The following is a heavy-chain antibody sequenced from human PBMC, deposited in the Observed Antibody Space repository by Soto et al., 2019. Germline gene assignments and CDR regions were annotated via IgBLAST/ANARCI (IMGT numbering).Heavy chain of an antibody. CDR3: AREGYCSSTSCYSFDY. V-gene: IGHV3-64*01. J-gene: IGHJ4*02. D-gene: IGHD2-2*01. CDR1: GFTFSSYA. CDR2: ISSNGGST. Sequence: GGSLRLSCAASGFTFSSYAMHWGRQAPGKGLEYVSAISSNGGSTYYANSVKGRFTISRDNSKNTLYLQMGSLRAEDMAVYYCAREGYCSSTSCYSFDYWGQGTLVTVSS.